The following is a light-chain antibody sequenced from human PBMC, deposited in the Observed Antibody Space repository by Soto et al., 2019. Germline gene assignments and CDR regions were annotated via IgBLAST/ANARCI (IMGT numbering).Light chain of an antibody. CDR2: GAY. Sequence: DIVLTHSPSTLSLSPGERATISCRASQSVSSSYLAWYQQRPGQAPRLLSYGAYSRATGIPDRFSGSGSGTDFTLTIRRLEPADFAVYYCQQYGSSYPWTFGQGTKVDIK. J-gene: IGKJ1*01. CDR3: QQYGSSYPWT. V-gene: IGKV3-20*01. CDR1: QSVSSSY.